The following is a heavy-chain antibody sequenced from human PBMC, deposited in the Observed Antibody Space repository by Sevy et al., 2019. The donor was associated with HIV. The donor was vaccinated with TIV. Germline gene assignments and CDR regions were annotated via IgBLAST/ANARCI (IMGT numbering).Heavy chain of an antibody. CDR3: ARGNVDTAIGPTDDYDSRCNGFDY. CDR2: INHSGST. V-gene: IGHV4-34*01. D-gene: IGHD3-22*01. J-gene: IGHJ4*02. CDR1: GGSFSGYY. Sequence: SETLSLTCAVYGGSFSGYYWSWIRQPPGKGLEWIGEINHSGSTNYNPSLKSRVTISVDTSKNQFSLKLSSVTAADTAVYYGARGNVDTAIGPTDDYDSRCNGFDYWGQGTLVTVSS.